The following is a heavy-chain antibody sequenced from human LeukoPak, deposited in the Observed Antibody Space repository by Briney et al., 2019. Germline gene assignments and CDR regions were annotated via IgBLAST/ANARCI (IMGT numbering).Heavy chain of an antibody. CDR3: AKGVDYDSSGRRVDWYFDL. J-gene: IGHJ2*01. V-gene: IGHV3-9*01. Sequence: GRSLRLSCAASEFTFDDYAMHWVRQAPGKGLEWVSGISWNSGSIGYADSVKGRFTISRDNAKNSLYLQMNSLRAEDTALYYCAKGVDYDSSGRRVDWYFDLWGRGTLVTVSS. CDR2: ISWNSGSI. D-gene: IGHD3-22*01. CDR1: EFTFDDYA.